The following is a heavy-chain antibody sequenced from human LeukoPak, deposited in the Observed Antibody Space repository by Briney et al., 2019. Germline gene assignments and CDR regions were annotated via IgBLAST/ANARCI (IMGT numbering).Heavy chain of an antibody. J-gene: IGHJ4*02. V-gene: IGHV1-46*01. Sequence: GASVKVSCKASRDTFTSYYMHWVRQAPGQGLEWMGIINPSGGTTRYAQKFQGRVTMTRDTSTSTVYMELTSLRSEDTAVYYCASGAEAGSGWGQGTLVIVSS. CDR2: INPSGGTT. D-gene: IGHD6-13*01. CDR3: ASGAEAGSG. CDR1: RDTFTSYY.